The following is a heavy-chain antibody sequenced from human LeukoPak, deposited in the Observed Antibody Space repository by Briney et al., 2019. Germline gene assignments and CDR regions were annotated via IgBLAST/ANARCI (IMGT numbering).Heavy chain of an antibody. D-gene: IGHD1-14*01. V-gene: IGHV3-33*01. Sequence: PGGSLRLSCAGSGFTFGGYGMHWFRQTPGKGRGWVAVIAYDGSRAFSAASVKGRFTISRDNSENTLSVQMDDLRAEDTAVYYCTRYNNDHFDYWGQGTLVTVSS. CDR3: TRYNNDHFDY. CDR1: GFTFGGYG. J-gene: IGHJ4*02. CDR2: IAYDGSRA.